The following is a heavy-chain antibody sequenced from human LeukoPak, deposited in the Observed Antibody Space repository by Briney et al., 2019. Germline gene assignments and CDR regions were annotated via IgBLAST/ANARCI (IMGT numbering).Heavy chain of an antibody. CDR3: ARQTGYSSGWYSVDWFDP. J-gene: IGHJ5*02. D-gene: IGHD6-19*01. CDR2: IYPGDSDT. V-gene: IGHV5-51*01. Sequence: GESLKISCKGSGYSFTSCWIGWVRQMPGKGLEWMGIIYPGDSDTRYSPSFQGQVTISADKSISTACLQWSSLKASDTAMYYCARQTGYSSGWYSVDWFDPWGQGTLVTVSS. CDR1: GYSFTSCW.